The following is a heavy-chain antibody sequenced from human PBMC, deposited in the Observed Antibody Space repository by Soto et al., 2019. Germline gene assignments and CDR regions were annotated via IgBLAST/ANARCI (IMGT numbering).Heavy chain of an antibody. CDR2: IYWDDDN. D-gene: IGHD3-10*02. Sequence: SGPTLVNPTQTLTLTCTFSGFSLTNNGEAVGWFRQSPGKALEWLVLIYWDDDNRYNPTLRTRLSATKDTSKNQVVLTLTNMDPVDTATYYCARYVATSPAGWFEPWGQGIPVTVSS. J-gene: IGHJ5*02. CDR1: GFSLTNNGEA. V-gene: IGHV2-5*02. CDR3: ARYVATSPAGWFEP.